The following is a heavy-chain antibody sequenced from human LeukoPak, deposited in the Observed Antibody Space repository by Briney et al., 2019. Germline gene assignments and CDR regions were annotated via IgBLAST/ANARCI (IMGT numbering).Heavy chain of an antibody. J-gene: IGHJ4*02. CDR2: IRYDGSNK. D-gene: IGHD4-17*01. V-gene: IGHV3-30*02. Sequence: GGSLRLSCAASGFTFSSYGMHWVRQAPGKGLEWVAFIRYDGSNKYYADSVKGRFTISRDNAKKSLYLQMNSLRAEDTAVYYCARDRNGDYDYWGQGTLVTVSS. CDR3: ARDRNGDYDY. CDR1: GFTFSSYG.